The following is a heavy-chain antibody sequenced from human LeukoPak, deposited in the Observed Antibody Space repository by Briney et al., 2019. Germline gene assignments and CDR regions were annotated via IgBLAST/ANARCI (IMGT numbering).Heavy chain of an antibody. V-gene: IGHV3-30*04. CDR3: AKDLGGHFDSSRNDAFDI. D-gene: IGHD3-22*01. Sequence: GGSLRLSCAASGFTFSSYAMHWVRQAPGKGLEWVAVISYDGSNKYYADSVKGRFTISRDNSKNTLYLQMNSLRPEDTAVYYCAKDLGGHFDSSRNDAFDIWGQGTMVTVSS. J-gene: IGHJ3*02. CDR2: ISYDGSNK. CDR1: GFTFSSYA.